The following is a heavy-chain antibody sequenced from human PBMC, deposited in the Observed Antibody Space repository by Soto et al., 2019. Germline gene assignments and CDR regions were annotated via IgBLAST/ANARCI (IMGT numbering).Heavy chain of an antibody. V-gene: IGHV5-51*01. D-gene: IGHD3-3*01. CDR2: IYPDDSDT. CDR1: GYSFSNYW. J-gene: IGHJ5*02. Sequence: GEAETISCEGSGYSFSNYWIGWVRQMPGKGLEWMGMIYPDDSDTKYSPSFQGQVTFSADKSINTAYLQWSSLKASDTAIYYCARLEWLSLAAWFDPWGQGTLVTVSS. CDR3: ARLEWLSLAAWFDP.